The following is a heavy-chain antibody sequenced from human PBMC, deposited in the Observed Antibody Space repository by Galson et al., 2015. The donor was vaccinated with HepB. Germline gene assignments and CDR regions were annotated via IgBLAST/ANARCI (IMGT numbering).Heavy chain of an antibody. J-gene: IGHJ4*02. CDR3: TRQPRWGSSSFDH. CDR1: GYSFASHW. Sequence: QSGAEVKKPGESLKISCKGSGYSFASHWIGWVRQMPGKGLEWMGIIYPADSDTRYSPSFEGQVTISADRSISTAYLQWSSLKASDTAIYYCTRQPRWGSSSFDHWGQGTLVTVSS. V-gene: IGHV5-51*01. D-gene: IGHD6-6*01. CDR2: IYPADSDT.